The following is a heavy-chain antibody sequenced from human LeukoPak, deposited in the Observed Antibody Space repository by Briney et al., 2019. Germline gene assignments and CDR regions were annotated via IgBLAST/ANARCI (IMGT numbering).Heavy chain of an antibody. J-gene: IGHJ4*02. CDR1: GGSVSGYY. CDR2: IYYSGST. CDR3: MRANYFDF. Sequence: SETLSLTCAVSGGSVSGYYWTWMRQPPGKGLEWVGDIYYSGSTNYNPSLESRVTISLDTSKNRFYLKLNSVTAADTAVYFCMRANYFDFWGEGTLVTVSS. V-gene: IGHV4-59*02.